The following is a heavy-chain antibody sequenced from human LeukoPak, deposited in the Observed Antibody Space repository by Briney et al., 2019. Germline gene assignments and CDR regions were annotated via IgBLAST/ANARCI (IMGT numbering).Heavy chain of an antibody. CDR1: GGSFSGYY. D-gene: IGHD3-22*01. CDR2: INHSGST. V-gene: IGHV4-34*01. CDR3: ARVRYYYDSSGLDY. J-gene: IGHJ4*02. Sequence: SETLSLTCAVYGGSFSGYYWCWIRQPPGKGLEWIGEINHSGSTDYNPSLKSRVTISVDTSKNQFSLKLSSVTAADTAVYYCARVRYYYDSSGLDYWGQGTLVTVSS.